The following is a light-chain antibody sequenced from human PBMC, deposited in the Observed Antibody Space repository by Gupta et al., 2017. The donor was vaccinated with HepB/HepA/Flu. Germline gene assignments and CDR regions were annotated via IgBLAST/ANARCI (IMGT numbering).Light chain of an antibody. CDR1: VLPNQY. V-gene: IGLV3-25*03. Sequence: SPELTQPPSVSVSPGQTARITCSGDVLPNQYAYWYQQKPGQAPVLIVYKDTERPPGTPERFSGSGSGATVTLTISGVQAEDEADYYCQSADSSGTFYVFGTGTKVSIL. CDR3: QSADSSGTFYV. CDR2: KDT. J-gene: IGLJ1*01.